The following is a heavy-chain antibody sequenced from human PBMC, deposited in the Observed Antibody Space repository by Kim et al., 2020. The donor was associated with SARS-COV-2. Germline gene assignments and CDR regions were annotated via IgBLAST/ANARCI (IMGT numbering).Heavy chain of an antibody. CDR2: IYPADSDT. CDR1: GYSFTSYC. D-gene: IGHD3-10*01. Sequence: GESLKISCKGSGYSFTSYCIGWVRQIPGKGLEWMGIIYPADSDTRYSPSFQGQVPISADQSISTAYLQWSSLKASDTAMYYCARQEPYYYDSGRYSNPGYWSQGTLVTVSS. CDR3: ARQEPYYYDSGRYSNPGY. J-gene: IGHJ4*02. V-gene: IGHV5-51*01.